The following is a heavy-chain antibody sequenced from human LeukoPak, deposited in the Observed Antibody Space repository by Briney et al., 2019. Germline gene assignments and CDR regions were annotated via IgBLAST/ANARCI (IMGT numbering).Heavy chain of an antibody. Sequence: SVKVSCTASGGTFSSYAISWVRQAPGQGLEWMGRIIPILGTANYAQKFQGRVTITTDESTSTAYMELSSLRSEDTAVYYCARDRTLWAVAGTDPQGAFDIWGQGTMVTVSS. J-gene: IGHJ3*02. CDR3: ARDRTLWAVAGTDPQGAFDI. CDR2: IIPILGTA. CDR1: GGTFSSYA. D-gene: IGHD6-19*01. V-gene: IGHV1-69*11.